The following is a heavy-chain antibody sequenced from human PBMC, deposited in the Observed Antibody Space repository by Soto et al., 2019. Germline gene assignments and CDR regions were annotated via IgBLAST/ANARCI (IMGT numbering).Heavy chain of an antibody. CDR2: MIPIFGTA. D-gene: IGHD2-21*02. CDR1: GGTFSSYA. CDR3: ARVTCGGDCYEDYYYYGMDV. V-gene: IGHV1-69*01. Sequence: QVQLVQSGAEVKKPGSSVKVSCKASGGTFSSYAISWVRQAPGQGLEWMGGMIPIFGTANYAQKFQGRVTITADESTSTAYMELSSLRSEDTAVYYCARVTCGGDCYEDYYYYGMDVWGQGTTVTVSS. J-gene: IGHJ6*02.